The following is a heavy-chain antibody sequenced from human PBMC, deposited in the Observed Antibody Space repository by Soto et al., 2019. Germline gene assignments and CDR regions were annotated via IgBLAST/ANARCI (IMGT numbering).Heavy chain of an antibody. D-gene: IGHD6-19*01. V-gene: IGHV3-9*01. CDR1: GLTFDDYV. J-gene: IGHJ4*02. Sequence: PGGSLRLSCAASGLTFDDYVMFWVRQPPGKGLEWVSGISWNSGAIGYADSVKGRFTISRDNAKNSLYLQMNSLRPEDTALYYCAKSRSSGWSPPDYWGQGTLVTVSS. CDR2: ISWNSGAI. CDR3: AKSRSSGWSPPDY.